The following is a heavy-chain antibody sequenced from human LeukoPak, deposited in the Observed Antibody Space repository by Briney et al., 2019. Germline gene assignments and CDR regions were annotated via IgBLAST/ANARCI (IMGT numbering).Heavy chain of an antibody. CDR1: GYTFTSYG. J-gene: IGHJ4*02. CDR2: ISAYNGNT. V-gene: IGHV1-18*01. Sequence: SVKVSFKASGYTFTSYGISWVRQAPGQGLEWMGWISAYNGNTNYAQKLQGRVTMTTDTSTSTAYMELRSLRSDDTAVYYCASTYCSGGSCYSALDYWGQGTLVTVSS. CDR3: ASTYCSGGSCYSALDY. D-gene: IGHD2-15*01.